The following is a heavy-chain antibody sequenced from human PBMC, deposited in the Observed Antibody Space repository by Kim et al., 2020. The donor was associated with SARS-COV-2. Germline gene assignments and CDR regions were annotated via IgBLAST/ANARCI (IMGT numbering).Heavy chain of an antibody. Sequence: YYNPSLKSRATITVNTNKNQFSLKLISVTAADTAFYYCARRDYSRSYFFDYWGQGSLVTVSS. V-gene: IGHV4-39*01. J-gene: IGHJ4*02. CDR3: ARRDYSRSYFFDY. D-gene: IGHD2-2*01.